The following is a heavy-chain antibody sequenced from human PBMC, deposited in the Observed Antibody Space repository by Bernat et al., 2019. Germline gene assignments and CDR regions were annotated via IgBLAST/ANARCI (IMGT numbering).Heavy chain of an antibody. D-gene: IGHD3-10*01. V-gene: IGHV3-30*18. CDR3: AKEGPGCYFDY. CDR1: GFTFSNYG. J-gene: IGHJ4*02. CDR2: ITYDGSNK. Sequence: QVQLVESGGGVVQPGRSLRLSCAASGFTFSNYGMHWVRQAPGKGLEWVAGITYDGSNKYYADSVKGRFTISRDNSKNTLYLQMNRLSAEDTAVYYCAKEGPGCYFDYWGQGTLVTVSS.